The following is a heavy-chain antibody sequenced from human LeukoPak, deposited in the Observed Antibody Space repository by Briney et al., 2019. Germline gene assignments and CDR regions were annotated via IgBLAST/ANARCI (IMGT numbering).Heavy chain of an antibody. CDR1: GGSISSGGYS. Sequence: LSLTCAVSGGSISSGGYSWSWVRQAPGKGLEWVSAISGSDSTYYADSVKGRFTISRDNSKNTLYLQMNSLRAEDTAIYYCAKGVRFLDWWILDYWGQGSLVTVSS. D-gene: IGHD3-9*01. J-gene: IGHJ4*02. CDR2: ISGSDST. V-gene: IGHV3-23*01. CDR3: AKGVRFLDWWILDY.